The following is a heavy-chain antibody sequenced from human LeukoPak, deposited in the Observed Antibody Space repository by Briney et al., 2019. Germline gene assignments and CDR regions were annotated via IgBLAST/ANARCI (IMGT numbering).Heavy chain of an antibody. J-gene: IGHJ5*02. D-gene: IGHD5/OR15-5a*01. V-gene: IGHV1-2*02. CDR3: VTTSVTHTRDP. CDR2: INPHSRAT. Sequence: GASVKVSCKASGNDFSDFYFNWVRQAPGRGLEWVGWINPHSRATHYAQRFRGRVTMEASITTAYMELNSLTSDDTAVYYCVTTSVTHTRDPWGQGTLATVSS. CDR1: GNDFSDFY.